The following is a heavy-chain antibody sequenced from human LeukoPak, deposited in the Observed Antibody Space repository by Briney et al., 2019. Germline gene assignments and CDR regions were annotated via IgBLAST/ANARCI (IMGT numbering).Heavy chain of an antibody. V-gene: IGHV4-59*01. CDR3: ARGGGLDYYYYYMDV. CDR1: GGSITSYY. CDR2: IYYSGST. Sequence: SETLSLTCTVSGGSITSYYWSCIRRPPGKGLEWIGYIYYSGSTNYNPSLKSRVTISVDTSKNQFSLKLSSVTAADTAVYYCARGGGLDYYYYYMDVWGKGTTVTISS. J-gene: IGHJ6*03. D-gene: IGHD6-6*01.